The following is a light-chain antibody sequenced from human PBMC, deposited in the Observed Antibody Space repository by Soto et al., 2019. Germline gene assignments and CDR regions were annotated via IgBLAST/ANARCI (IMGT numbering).Light chain of an antibody. CDR1: QGIDRW. V-gene: IGKV1D-16*01. CDR2: AAS. Sequence: DIQMTQSPSSLSASAGDRVTITCRASQGIDRWLAWYQQKPGKAPKVLIYAASSLRSGVPSRFSGSGSGTEFTLTISSLQSEDFAVYYCQQYTDWPLTFGGGTKVDIK. J-gene: IGKJ4*01. CDR3: QQYTDWPLT.